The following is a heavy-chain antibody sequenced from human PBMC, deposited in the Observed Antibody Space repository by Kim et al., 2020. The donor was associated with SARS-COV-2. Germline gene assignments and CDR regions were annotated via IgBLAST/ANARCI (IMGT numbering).Heavy chain of an antibody. CDR3: ARASISEQWLVQDYYGMDV. V-gene: IGHV3-66*01. CDR1: GFTVSSNY. J-gene: IGHJ6*02. Sequence: GGSLRLSCAASGFTVSSNYMSWVRQAPGKGLEWVSVIYSGGSTYYADSVKGRFTISRDNSKNTLYLQMNSLRAEDTAVYYCARASISEQWLVQDYYGMDVWGQGTTVTVSS. CDR2: IYSGGST. D-gene: IGHD6-19*01.